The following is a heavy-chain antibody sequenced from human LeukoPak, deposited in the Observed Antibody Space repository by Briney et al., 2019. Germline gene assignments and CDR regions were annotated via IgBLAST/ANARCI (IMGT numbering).Heavy chain of an antibody. V-gene: IGHV3-23*01. CDR3: AKENPVGGTNYFDY. CDR1: GFTFSSYA. Sequence: GGSLRLSCAASGFTFSSYAVSWVRQAPGKGLEWVSAVSGSGGNTYYADSVRGRFTISRDNSKNTLYLQMNTLRAEDRAVYYCAKENPVGGTNYFDYWGQGTLVTVSS. J-gene: IGHJ4*02. CDR2: VSGSGGNT. D-gene: IGHD1-26*01.